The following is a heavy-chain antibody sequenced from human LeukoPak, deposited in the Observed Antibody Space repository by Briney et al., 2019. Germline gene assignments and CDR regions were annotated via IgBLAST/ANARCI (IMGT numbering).Heavy chain of an antibody. J-gene: IGHJ5*02. CDR3: AKWEVSRIRYFDWLSSDNWFDP. V-gene: IGHV3-23*01. Sequence: GGSLRLSCAASGFTFSSYAMSWVRQAPGKGLEWVSAISGSGGSTYYADSVKGRFTISRDNSKNTLYLQMNSLRAEDTAVYYCAKWEVSRIRYFDWLSSDNWFDPWGQGTLVTVSS. CDR1: GFTFSSYA. D-gene: IGHD3-9*01. CDR2: ISGSGGST.